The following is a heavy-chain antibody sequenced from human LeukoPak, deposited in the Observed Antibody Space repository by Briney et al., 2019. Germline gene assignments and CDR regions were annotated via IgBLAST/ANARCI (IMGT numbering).Heavy chain of an antibody. D-gene: IGHD5-18*01. J-gene: IGHJ4*02. CDR3: ARGKFVDTAMAESSSGFDY. Sequence: SETLSLTCAVYGGSFSGYYWSWIRQPPGKGLEWIGEINHSGSTNYNPSPKSRVTISVDTSKNQFSLKLSSVTAADTAVYYCARGKFVDTAMAESSSGFDYWGQGTLVTVSS. V-gene: IGHV4-34*01. CDR1: GGSFSGYY. CDR2: INHSGST.